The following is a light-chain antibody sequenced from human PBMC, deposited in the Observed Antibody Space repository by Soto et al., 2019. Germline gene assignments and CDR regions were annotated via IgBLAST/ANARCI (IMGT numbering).Light chain of an antibody. CDR3: QQYNIYPLT. V-gene: IGKV1D-16*01. Sequence: DVQMTQSPSSLSASVGDRVTITCRASQDINSYLAWYQQKPGNAPKSLIYAASSLQTGVPSRFSGSESGTDFTLTISTLQPEDSATYSCQQYNIYPLTFGGGTKVEIK. CDR1: QDINSY. CDR2: AAS. J-gene: IGKJ4*01.